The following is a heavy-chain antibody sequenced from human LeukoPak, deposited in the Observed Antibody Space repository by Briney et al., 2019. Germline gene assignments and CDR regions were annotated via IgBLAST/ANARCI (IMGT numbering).Heavy chain of an antibody. CDR3: ARDLGDFYMDV. J-gene: IGHJ6*03. D-gene: IGHD1-26*01. CDR1: GGSLNSGSYF. CDR2: VYYSGTT. V-gene: IGHV4-39*07. Sequence: PSETLSLTCTVSGGSLNSGSYFWGWVRQPPGNRLEWIGSVYYSGTTYYSASFKSRVTISLDMSKNQFSLRLTSATAADTAVYYCARDLGDFYMDVWSKGTTVIVSS.